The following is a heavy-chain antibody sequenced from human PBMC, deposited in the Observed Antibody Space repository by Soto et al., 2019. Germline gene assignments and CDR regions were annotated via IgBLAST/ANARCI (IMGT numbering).Heavy chain of an antibody. CDR1: GYTFTSYG. J-gene: IGHJ4*02. V-gene: IGHV1-18*01. CDR2: ISAYNGNT. CDR3: ARVGIPNKEYSSSSGDGY. Sequence: SVKVSCKASGYTFTSYGISWVRQAPGQGLEWMGWISAYNGNTNYAQKLQGRVTMTTDTSTSTAYMELRSLRSDDTAVYYCARVGIPNKEYSSSSGDGYWGQGTLVTVSS. D-gene: IGHD6-6*01.